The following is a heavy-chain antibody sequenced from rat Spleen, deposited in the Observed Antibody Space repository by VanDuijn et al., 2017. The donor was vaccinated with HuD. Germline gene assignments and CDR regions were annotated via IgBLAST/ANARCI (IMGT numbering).Heavy chain of an antibody. V-gene: IGHV5-29*01. CDR1: GFIFSDYG. Sequence: EVQLVESGGGLVQPGRSLKLSCAASGFIFSDYGMAWVRQAPKKGLEWVATINYEGSKTYYRDSVKGRFTISRDNTNSTLYLQMDSLRSEDTATYFCAGQYYGYTDWGQGTLVTVSS. CDR3: AGQYYGYTD. CDR2: INYEGSKT. D-gene: IGHD1-6*01. J-gene: IGHJ3*01.